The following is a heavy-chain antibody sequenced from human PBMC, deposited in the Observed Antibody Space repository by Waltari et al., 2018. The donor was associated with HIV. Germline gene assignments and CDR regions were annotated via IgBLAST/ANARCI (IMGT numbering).Heavy chain of an antibody. CDR1: GGTFSSYA. J-gene: IGHJ4*02. V-gene: IGHV1-69*01. Sequence: QVQLVQSGAEVKKPGSSVKVSCKASGGTFSSYAISWMGGIIPIFGTANYAQKFQGRVTITADESTSTAYMELSSLRSEDTAVYYCARDEGDGYKYCDYWGQGTLVTVSS. CDR3: ARDEGDGYKYCDY. CDR2: IIPIFGTA. D-gene: IGHD5-12*01.